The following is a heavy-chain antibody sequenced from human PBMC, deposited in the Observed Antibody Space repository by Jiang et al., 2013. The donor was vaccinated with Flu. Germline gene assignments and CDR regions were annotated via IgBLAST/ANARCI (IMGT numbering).Heavy chain of an antibody. CDR2: K. CDR3: AREGSGSYYFDY. V-gene: IGHV3-30*01. J-gene: IGHJ4*02. D-gene: IGHD3-10*01. Sequence: KYYADSVKGRFTISRDNSKNTLYLQMNSLRAEDTAVYYCAREGSGSYYFDYWGQGTLVTVSS.